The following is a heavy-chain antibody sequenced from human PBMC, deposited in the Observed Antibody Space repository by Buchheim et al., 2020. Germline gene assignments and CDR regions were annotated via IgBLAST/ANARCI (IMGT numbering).Heavy chain of an antibody. CDR2: IYYSGST. CDR1: GGSISSGGYY. V-gene: IGHV4-31*03. Sequence: QVQLQESGPGLVKPSQTLSLTCTVSGGSISSGGYYWSWIRQHPGKGLEWIGYIYYSGSTYYNPSLKSRLTISVDTSKNQFSLKLSSVTAADTAVYYCARAPWGLYDSSGYYYRQATFFDYWGQGTL. D-gene: IGHD3-22*01. CDR3: ARAPWGLYDSSGYYYRQATFFDY. J-gene: IGHJ4*02.